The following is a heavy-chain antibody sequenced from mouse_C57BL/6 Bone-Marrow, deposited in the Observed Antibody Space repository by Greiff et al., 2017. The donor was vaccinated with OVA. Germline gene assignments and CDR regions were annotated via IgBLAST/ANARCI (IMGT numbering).Heavy chain of an antibody. V-gene: IGHV1-80*01. CDR1: GYAFSSYW. Sequence: VQLVESGAELVKPGASVKISCKASGYAFSSYWMNWVKQRPGKGLEWIGQIYPGDGDTNYNGKFKGKATLTADKSSSTAYMQLSSLTSEDSAVYFCARYEKGYAMDYWGQGTSVTVSS. CDR2: IYPGDGDT. J-gene: IGHJ4*01. CDR3: ARYEKGYAMDY. D-gene: IGHD2-3*01.